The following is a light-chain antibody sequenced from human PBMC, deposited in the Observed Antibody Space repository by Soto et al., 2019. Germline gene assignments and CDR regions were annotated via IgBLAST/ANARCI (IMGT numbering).Light chain of an antibody. V-gene: IGKV1-17*03. J-gene: IGKJ1*01. CDR3: LQHNSYSWT. CDR1: QVISNY. Sequence: EMTQSPSAMSASVGDIVTITCRASQVISNYLAWFQQKPGKVPKRLIYGASSLQSGVPSRFNGSGSGTEFTLTISSLQPEDFATYFCLQHNSYSWTFGQGTKVDI. CDR2: GAS.